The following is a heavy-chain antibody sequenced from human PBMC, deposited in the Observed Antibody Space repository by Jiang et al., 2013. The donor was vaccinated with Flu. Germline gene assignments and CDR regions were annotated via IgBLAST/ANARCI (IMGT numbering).Heavy chain of an antibody. J-gene: IGHJ4*02. Sequence: YAVSVKSRIAINPDTSKNQFSLQLSSVTPEDTAVYYCARTHSSSSSIDYWGQGTLVTVSS. V-gene: IGHV6-1*01. CDR3: ARTHSSSSSIDY. D-gene: IGHD6-6*01.